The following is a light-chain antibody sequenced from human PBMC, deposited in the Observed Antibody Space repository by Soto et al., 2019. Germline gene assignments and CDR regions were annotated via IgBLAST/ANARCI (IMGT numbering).Light chain of an antibody. J-gene: IGLJ1*01. Sequence: QSVLTQPASVSGSPGQSITISCTGTSSDVGGYNYVSWYQQHPGKAPKLLIYEVSNRPSGVSNRFSGSKSANTASLTISGLQAEAEADYYCSSYASSSTLDVFGTGTKVTVL. CDR1: SSDVGGYNY. V-gene: IGLV2-14*01. CDR2: EVS. CDR3: SSYASSSTLDV.